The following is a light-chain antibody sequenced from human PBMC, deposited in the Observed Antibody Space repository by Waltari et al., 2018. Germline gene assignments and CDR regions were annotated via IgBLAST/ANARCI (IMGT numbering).Light chain of an antibody. J-gene: IGLJ1*01. V-gene: IGLV2-8*01. CDR3: ISYAGSNYYV. Sequence: QSALTQPPSASGSPGQSVTLSCTGTSSDVASSNYVSWYQQHPGEAPKLMIYEVTKRPSGVPDRFSGSKSGNTASLTVSGLQAEDEADYYCISYAGSNYYVFGTGTKVTVL. CDR2: EVT. CDR1: SSDVASSNY.